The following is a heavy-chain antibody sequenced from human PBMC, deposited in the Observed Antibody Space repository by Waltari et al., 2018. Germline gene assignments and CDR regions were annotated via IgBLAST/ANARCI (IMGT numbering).Heavy chain of an antibody. CDR3: ARGYRKAFDI. D-gene: IGHD5-12*01. Sequence: EVQFVESGGDLVQPGGSLRRSCAAPGFTFSDFTMHWVRQAPGQGLEWVSYIYSTGSTIYYADSVKGRFTISRDNAQNSLYLQMNSLRADDTAVYYCARGYRKAFDIWGQGTMVTVSS. CDR2: IYSTGSTI. CDR1: GFTFSDFT. V-gene: IGHV3-48*04. J-gene: IGHJ3*02.